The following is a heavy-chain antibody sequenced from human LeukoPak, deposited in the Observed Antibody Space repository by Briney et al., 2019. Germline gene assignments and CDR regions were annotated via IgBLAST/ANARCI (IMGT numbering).Heavy chain of an antibody. D-gene: IGHD3-3*01. J-gene: IGHJ6*03. CDR1: GGSISSGGDY. CDR2: LYYSGST. CDR3: ARAQKVGIFGVAYAYMDV. Sequence: SQTLSLTCTVSGGSISSGGDYWSWIRQHPGKGLEWIGYLYYSGSTYYNPSLKSRVTISVDTSKNQFSLKLSSVTAADTAVYYCARAQKVGIFGVAYAYMDVWGKGTTVTVSS. V-gene: IGHV4-31*03.